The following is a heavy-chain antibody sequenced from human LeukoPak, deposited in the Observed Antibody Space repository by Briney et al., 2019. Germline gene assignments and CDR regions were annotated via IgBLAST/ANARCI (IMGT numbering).Heavy chain of an antibody. D-gene: IGHD4-17*01. V-gene: IGHV4-61*02. CDR2: IYTSGST. CDR3: ARVNDYGRWFDP. Sequence: PSETLSLTCTVSGGSISSGSYYWSWIRQPAGKGLEWIGRIYTSGSTNYNPSLKSRVTISVDTSKNQFSLKLSSVTAADTAVYYCARVNDYGRWFDPWGQGTLVTVSS. CDR1: GGSISSGSYY. J-gene: IGHJ5*02.